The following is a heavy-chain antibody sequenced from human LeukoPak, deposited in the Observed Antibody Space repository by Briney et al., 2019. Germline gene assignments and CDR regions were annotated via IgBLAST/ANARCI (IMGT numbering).Heavy chain of an antibody. J-gene: IGHJ4*02. CDR1: GGSISSTSYS. Sequence: SETLSLTCTVSGGSISSTSYSWGWIRQPPGKGLEWIGSIYYSGSTYYNPSLKSRVTISVDTSTDQFSLNLNSVTAADTAVYYCARRVWRSLDSSGRGGFDYWGQGTLVTVSS. D-gene: IGHD3-22*01. V-gene: IGHV4-39*01. CDR2: IYYSGST. CDR3: ARRVWRSLDSSGRGGFDY.